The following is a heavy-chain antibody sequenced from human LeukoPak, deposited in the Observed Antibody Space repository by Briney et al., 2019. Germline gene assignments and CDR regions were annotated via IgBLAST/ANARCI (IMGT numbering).Heavy chain of an antibody. CDR2: IRYDGSNK. V-gene: IGHV3-30*02. Sequence: PGGSLRLSCAASGFTFSSYGMHWVRQAPGKGLEWVAFIRYDGSNKYYADSVKGRFTISRDNSKNTLYLQMNSLRAEDTAVYYCARDFEGVHRTTNSYTYYYYMDVWGKGTTVIVSS. CDR1: GFTFSSYG. D-gene: IGHD2/OR15-2a*01. CDR3: ARDFEGVHRTTNSYTYYYYMDV. J-gene: IGHJ6*03.